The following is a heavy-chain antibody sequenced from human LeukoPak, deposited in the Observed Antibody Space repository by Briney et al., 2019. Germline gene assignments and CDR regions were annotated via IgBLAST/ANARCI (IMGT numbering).Heavy chain of an antibody. D-gene: IGHD4-17*01. V-gene: IGHV3-73*01. Sequence: QPGGSLRLSCAASGFSFSGSAMHWVRQASGKGLEWVGRIISKANSYATAYAASVKGRFTISRDDSKNTAYLQMNSLKTEDTAVYYCTRLTTVTRTYYYYYMDVWGKGTTVTVSS. CDR1: GFSFSGSA. J-gene: IGHJ6*03. CDR3: TRLTTVTRTYYYYYMDV. CDR2: IISKANSYAT.